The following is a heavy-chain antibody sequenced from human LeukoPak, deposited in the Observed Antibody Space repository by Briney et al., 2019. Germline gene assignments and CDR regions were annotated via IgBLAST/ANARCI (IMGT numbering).Heavy chain of an antibody. CDR1: GFTFSSYS. CDR2: ISSSSSTI. D-gene: IGHD6-13*01. Sequence: GGSLRLSCAASGFTFSSYSMNWVRQAPGKGLEWVSYISSSSSTIYYADSVKGRFTISRDNAKNSLYLQMNSLRAEDTAVYYCARGGSGDPKYSSSWYRWFDPWGQGTLVTVSS. CDR3: ARGGSGDPKYSSSWYRWFDP. J-gene: IGHJ5*02. V-gene: IGHV3-48*04.